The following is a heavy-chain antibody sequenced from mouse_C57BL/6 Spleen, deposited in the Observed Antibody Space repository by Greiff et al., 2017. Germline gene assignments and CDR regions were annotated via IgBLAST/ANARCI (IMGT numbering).Heavy chain of an antibody. J-gene: IGHJ2*01. D-gene: IGHD2-1*01. CDR1: GYAFTNYL. CDR3: ARSRGYGNYVGY. V-gene: IGHV1-54*01. CDR2: INPGSGGT. Sequence: VQLQQSGAELVRPGTSVKVSCKASGYAFTNYLIEWVKQRPGQGLEWIGVINPGSGGTNYNEKFKGKATLTADKSSSTAYRQLSSLTSEDSAVYFCARSRGYGNYVGYWGQGTTLTVSS.